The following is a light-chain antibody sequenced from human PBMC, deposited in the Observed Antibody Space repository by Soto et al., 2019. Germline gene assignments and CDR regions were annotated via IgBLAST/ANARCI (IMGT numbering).Light chain of an antibody. J-gene: IGKJ5*01. V-gene: IGKV3-20*01. Sequence: EIVFTQSPCTLSLSPGERVTLSCRASRSVSGSYLAWYQQKPGQAPRVLIYSASLRATGIPDRFSGSGSGTDFSLTISRLEPEDFAVYYCQQYGSSPITFGQGTRLEIK. CDR3: QQYGSSPIT. CDR2: SAS. CDR1: RSVSGSY.